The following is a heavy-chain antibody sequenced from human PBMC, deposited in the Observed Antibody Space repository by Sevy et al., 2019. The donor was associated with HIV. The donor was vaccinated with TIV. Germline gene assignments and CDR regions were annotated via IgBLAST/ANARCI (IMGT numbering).Heavy chain of an antibody. V-gene: IGHV3-9*01. D-gene: IGHD3-10*01. CDR3: AKDIQSGGELSAGPDY. J-gene: IGHJ4*02. CDR2: ISWNSGII. Sequence: GGSLRLSCAASGFTFHDYAMHWVRQAPGKGLEWVSVISWNSGIIDYADSVKGRFTISRDNAKNSLYLQMNSLRAEVTAFYYCAKDIQSGGELSAGPDYWGQGTLVTVSS. CDR1: GFTFHDYA.